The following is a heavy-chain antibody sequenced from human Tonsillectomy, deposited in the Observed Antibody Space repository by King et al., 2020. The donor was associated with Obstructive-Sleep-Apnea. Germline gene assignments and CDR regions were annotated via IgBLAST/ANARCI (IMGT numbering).Heavy chain of an antibody. CDR3: ARWAPGLYYFDY. CDR1: GWSFSGYY. CDR2: INHNGST. J-gene: IGHJ4*02. Sequence: VQLQQWGAGLFKPSETLSLTCAVYGWSFSGYYLGWVRQPPGKGLVWVLGINHNGSTNYNPAPKRRVTISVEPSKNQISLKLSSVTAADTAVYYCARWAPGLYYFDYWGQGTLVTVSS. V-gene: IGHV4-34*01. D-gene: IGHD3-10*01.